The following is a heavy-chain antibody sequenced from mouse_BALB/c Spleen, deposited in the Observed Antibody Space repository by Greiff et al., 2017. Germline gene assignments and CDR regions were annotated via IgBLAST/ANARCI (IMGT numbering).Heavy chain of an antibody. V-gene: IGHV2-9*02. Sequence: VKLMESGPGLVAPSQSLSITCTVSGFSLTSYGVHWVRQPPGKGLEWLGVIWAGGSTNYNSALMSRLSISKDNSKSQVFLKMNSLQTDDTAMYYCARGGSPSYWGQGTLVTVSA. J-gene: IGHJ3*01. CDR2: IWAGGST. CDR3: ARGGSPSY. CDR1: GFSLTSYG. D-gene: IGHD4-1*01.